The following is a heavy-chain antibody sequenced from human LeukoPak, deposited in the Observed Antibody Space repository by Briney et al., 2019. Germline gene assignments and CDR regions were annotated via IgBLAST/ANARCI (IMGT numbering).Heavy chain of an antibody. Sequence: GGSLRLSCAASGFTFNNYGMHWVRQAPGKGLEWVAFIRYNGNNQYYADSVKGRFTISRDNSKNTLYFQMNSLRDEDTAVYFCAKGRRIVITGANPVDYSYYMDFWGNGTTVTVSS. CDR1: GFTFNNYG. J-gene: IGHJ6*03. V-gene: IGHV3-30*02. CDR3: AKGRRIVITGANPVDYSYYMDF. CDR2: IRYNGNNQ. D-gene: IGHD4/OR15-4a*01.